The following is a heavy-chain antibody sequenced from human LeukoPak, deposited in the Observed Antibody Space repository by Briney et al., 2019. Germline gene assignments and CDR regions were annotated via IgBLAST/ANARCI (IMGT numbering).Heavy chain of an antibody. D-gene: IGHD1-26*01. CDR3: TRSPSLGGSYWGFDD. Sequence: PGGSLRLSCAASGFTFSTYWMHWVRQAPGKGLVWVSRLSPDGSSSIYADYVKGRFTVPRDNAKNTLYLKMNRLRADDAAVYYCTRSPSLGGSYWGFDDWGQGTLLTVSS. CDR1: GFTFSTYW. V-gene: IGHV3-74*01. CDR2: LSPDGSSS. J-gene: IGHJ4*02.